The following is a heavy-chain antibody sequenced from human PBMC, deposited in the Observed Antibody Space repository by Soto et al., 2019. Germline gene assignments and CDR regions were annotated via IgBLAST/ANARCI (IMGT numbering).Heavy chain of an antibody. Sequence: GGSLRLSCAASGFTFSSYGMHWVRQAPGKGLEWVAVIWYDGSNKYYADSVKGRFTISRDNSKNTLYLQMNSLRAEDTAVYYCARDDGWWDYGDYVGVVGNAFDIWGQGTMVTVSS. CDR1: GFTFSSYG. CDR2: IWYDGSNK. V-gene: IGHV3-33*01. CDR3: ARDDGWWDYGDYVGVVGNAFDI. D-gene: IGHD4-17*01. J-gene: IGHJ3*02.